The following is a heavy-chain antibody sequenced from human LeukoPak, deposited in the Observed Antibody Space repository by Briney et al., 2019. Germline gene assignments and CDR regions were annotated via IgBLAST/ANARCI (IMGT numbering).Heavy chain of an antibody. J-gene: IGHJ5*02. Sequence: PGGSLRLSCAASGFTFSSYAMSWVRQAPGKGLEWVSAISGSGGSTYYADSVKGRFTISRDNSENTLYLQMNSLRAEDTAVYYCAKVSRRGFLEWHNWFDPWGQGTLVTVSS. CDR2: ISGSGGST. CDR1: GFTFSSYA. D-gene: IGHD3-3*01. CDR3: AKVSRRGFLEWHNWFDP. V-gene: IGHV3-23*01.